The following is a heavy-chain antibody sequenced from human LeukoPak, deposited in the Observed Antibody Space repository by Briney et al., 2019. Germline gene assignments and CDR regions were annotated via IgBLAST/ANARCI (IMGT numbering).Heavy chain of an antibody. CDR3: VLGDLLTGYWAEYFAY. CDR1: GYTFTTYG. V-gene: IGHV1-18*01. Sequence: VASVKVSCEASGYTFTTYGLSWVRQARGQGLEWMGWISGHNGNTNYAHKFQGRVSMTTDTPTRTAYMELKSLRSDDTAVYYCVLGDLLTGYWAEYFAYWGQGTLVTVSS. CDR2: ISGHNGNT. D-gene: IGHD3-9*01. J-gene: IGHJ4*02.